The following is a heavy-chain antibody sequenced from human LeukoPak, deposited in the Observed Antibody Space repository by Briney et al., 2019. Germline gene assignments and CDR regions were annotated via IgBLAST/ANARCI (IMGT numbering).Heavy chain of an antibody. CDR2: ISSSGSTI. Sequence: GGSLRLSCAASGFTFSSYGMNWVRQAPGKGLEWVSYISSSGSTIYYADSVKGRFTISRDNAKNSLYLQMNSLRAEDTAVYYCAGGGELRVWSNWFDPWGQGTLVTVSS. CDR3: AGGGELRVWSNWFDP. D-gene: IGHD3-3*01. J-gene: IGHJ5*02. CDR1: GFTFSSYG. V-gene: IGHV3-48*03.